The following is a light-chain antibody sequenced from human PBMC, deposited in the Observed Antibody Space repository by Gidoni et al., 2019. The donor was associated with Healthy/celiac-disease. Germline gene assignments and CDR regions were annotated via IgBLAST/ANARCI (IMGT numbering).Light chain of an antibody. Sequence: DIVMTQSPDSLAVSLGERATINCKSSQSVLHSSNNKNNLGWYQQKPGQPPKLLIYWASTRESGVHDRFSGSGSGTDFTLTISSLQAEDVAVYYCQQYYSTPPWTFGQGTKVEIK. CDR2: WAS. V-gene: IGKV4-1*01. CDR3: QQYYSTPPWT. J-gene: IGKJ1*01. CDR1: QSVLHSSNNKNN.